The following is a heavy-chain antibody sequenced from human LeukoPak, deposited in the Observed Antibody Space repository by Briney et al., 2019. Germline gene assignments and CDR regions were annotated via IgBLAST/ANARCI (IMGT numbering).Heavy chain of an antibody. Sequence: PGRSLRLSCAASGFTFSSYAMHWVRQAPGKGLEWVAVISYDGSNKYYADSVKGRFTISRDNSKNTLYLQMNSLRAEDTAVYYCARSKDYGDHYYYYYGMDVRGQGTTVTVSS. CDR3: ARSKDYGDHYYYYYGMDV. J-gene: IGHJ6*02. CDR2: ISYDGSNK. V-gene: IGHV3-30-3*01. D-gene: IGHD4-17*01. CDR1: GFTFSSYA.